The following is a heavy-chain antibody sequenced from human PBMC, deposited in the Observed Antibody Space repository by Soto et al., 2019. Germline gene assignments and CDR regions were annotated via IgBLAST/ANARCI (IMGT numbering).Heavy chain of an antibody. D-gene: IGHD4-17*01. V-gene: IGHV4-59*08. CDR2: IYYSGST. CDR1: GYCIISTY. Sequence: SETLSLTCTVSGYCIISTYWSWIRQPPGKGLECIGYIYYSGSTNYNPSLKSRVTISVDTSKNQFSLKLSSVTAADTAVYYCARRYGDAFDIWGQGTMVT. J-gene: IGHJ3*02. CDR3: ARRYGDAFDI.